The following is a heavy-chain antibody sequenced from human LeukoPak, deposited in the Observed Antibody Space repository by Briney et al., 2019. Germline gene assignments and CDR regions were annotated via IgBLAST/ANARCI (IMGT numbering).Heavy chain of an antibody. V-gene: IGHV4-39*07. D-gene: IGHD3-22*01. CDR3: ARSAARGYDSSGYYYRN. J-gene: IGHJ4*02. Sequence: SETLSLTCTVSGGSISSSSYYWGWIRQPPGKGLEWIGSIYYSGSTYYNPSLKSRVTISVDTSKNQFSLKLSSVTAADTAVYYCARSAARGYDSSGYYYRNWGQGTLVTVSS. CDR2: IYYSGST. CDR1: GGSISSSSYY.